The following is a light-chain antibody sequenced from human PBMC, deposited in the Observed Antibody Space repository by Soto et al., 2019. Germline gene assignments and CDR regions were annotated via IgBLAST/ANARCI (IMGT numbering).Light chain of an antibody. CDR2: ANS. V-gene: IGLV1-40*01. CDR1: SSNIGAGYD. CDR3: QSYDSSLSGSI. Sequence: QSVLTQPTSVSGAPGQRVTISCTGSSSNIGAGYDVHWYQQLPGTAPKLLIYANSNRPSGVPDRFSGSKSGTSASLAITGLQAEDEADYYCQSYDSSLSGSIFGGGTQLTVL. J-gene: IGLJ2*01.